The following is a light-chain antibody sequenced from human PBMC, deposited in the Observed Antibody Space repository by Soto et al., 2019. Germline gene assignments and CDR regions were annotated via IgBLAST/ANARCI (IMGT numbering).Light chain of an antibody. V-gene: IGKV3-11*01. CDR1: QSVRSY. Sequence: EIVLTQSPGTLSLSPGERATLSCRASQSVRSYLAWYQQKPGQAPRLLIYDAFKRATGIPARFSGSGSGTDFTLTISSLEPEEFAFYYCQQRSNWPSTFGGGTKVEIK. J-gene: IGKJ4*01. CDR2: DAF. CDR3: QQRSNWPST.